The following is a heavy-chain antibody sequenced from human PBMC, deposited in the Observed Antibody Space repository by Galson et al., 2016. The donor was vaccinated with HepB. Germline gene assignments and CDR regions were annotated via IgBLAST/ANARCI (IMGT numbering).Heavy chain of an antibody. Sequence: SVKVSCKASGFTFSSSHMHWVRQAPEQGLEWVGMINPGGDGTTYAQKFQGRVTMSWDPSTTTLNMELSSLRSDDTAVYYCARAHCSGSTCYFGWYFDLWGRGTLVTVSS. J-gene: IGHJ2*01. V-gene: IGHV1-46*01. CDR2: INPGGDGT. CDR1: GFTFSSSH. D-gene: IGHD2-15*01. CDR3: ARAHCSGSTCYFGWYFDL.